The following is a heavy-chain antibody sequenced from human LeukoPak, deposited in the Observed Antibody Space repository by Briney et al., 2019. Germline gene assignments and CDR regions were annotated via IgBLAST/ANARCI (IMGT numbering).Heavy chain of an antibody. CDR3: ARDGTAAGLYFDL. CDR2: IWQDGGEK. CDR1: GFTFTDYW. J-gene: IGHJ4*01. D-gene: IGHD6-13*01. Sequence: GGSLRLSCAVSGFTFTDYWMNWARQAPGKGLEWVASIWQDGGEKSYVDSVKGRFTISRDSTKSSLYLQINSLRAEDTAVYYCARDGTAAGLYFDLWGQGTLVTVSS. V-gene: IGHV3-7*01.